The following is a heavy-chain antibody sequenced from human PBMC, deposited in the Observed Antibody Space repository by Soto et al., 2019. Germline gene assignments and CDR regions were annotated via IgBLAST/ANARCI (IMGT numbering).Heavy chain of an antibody. J-gene: IGHJ3*02. CDR2: IYPGDSNS. Sequence: GESLKISCKVSGYSFPTDWIGWVRQKPGKGLDWMGIIYPGDSNSTYGPSFQGQVTFSVDKSISTAYLQWSSLKASDTAMYYCARHDPRINSDAFDIWGQGTMVTVSS. V-gene: IGHV5-51*01. CDR3: ARHDPRINSDAFDI. CDR1: GYSFPTDW. D-gene: IGHD2-15*01.